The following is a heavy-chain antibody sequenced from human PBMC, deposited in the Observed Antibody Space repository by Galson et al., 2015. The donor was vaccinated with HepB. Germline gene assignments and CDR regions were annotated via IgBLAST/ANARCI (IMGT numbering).Heavy chain of an antibody. D-gene: IGHD3-3*01. CDR3: ARTPNYDFWSGYWGEYYYGMDV. Sequence: SVKVSCKASGGTFSSYAISWVRQAPGQGLEWMGGIIPIFGTANYAQKFQGRVTITADESTSTAYMELSSLRSEDTAVYYCARTPNYDFWSGYWGEYYYGMDVWGQGTTVTVSS. J-gene: IGHJ6*02. V-gene: IGHV1-69*13. CDR1: GGTFSSYA. CDR2: IIPIFGTA.